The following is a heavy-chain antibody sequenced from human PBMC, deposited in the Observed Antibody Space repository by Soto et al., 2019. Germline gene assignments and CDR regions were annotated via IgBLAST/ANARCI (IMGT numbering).Heavy chain of an antibody. Sequence: GASVKVSCKASGYTFTSYYMHWVRQAPGQGLEWMGIINPSGGSTSYAQKFQGRVTMTRDTSTSTVYMELSSLRSGDTTVYYCARAPSWWYFDLWGRGTLVTVSS. J-gene: IGHJ2*01. CDR3: ARAPSWWYFDL. V-gene: IGHV1-46*01. CDR2: INPSGGST. CDR1: GYTFTSYY.